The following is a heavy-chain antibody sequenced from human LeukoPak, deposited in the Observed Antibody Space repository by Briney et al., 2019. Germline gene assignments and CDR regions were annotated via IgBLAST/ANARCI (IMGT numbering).Heavy chain of an antibody. CDR2: IIPIFGTA. CDR3: ARDELRGIAVAGTNRYYYYGMDV. V-gene: IGHV1-69*13. CDR1: GGTFSSYA. D-gene: IGHD6-19*01. J-gene: IGHJ6*02. Sequence: SVKVSCKASGGTFSSYAISWVRQAPGQGLEWMGGIIPIFGTANYAQKFQGRVTITADESTSTAYMELSSLRSEDTAVYYCARDELRGIAVAGTNRYYYYGMDVWGQGTTVTVSS.